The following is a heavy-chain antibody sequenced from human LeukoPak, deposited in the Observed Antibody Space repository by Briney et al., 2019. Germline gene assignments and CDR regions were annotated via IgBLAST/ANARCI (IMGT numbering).Heavy chain of an antibody. D-gene: IGHD6-19*01. J-gene: IGHJ4*02. Sequence: GGCLRLSCAASGFTFSSYAMGWVRQAPGKGLEWVSAISGSGGSTYYADSVKGRFTISRDNSKNKLYLQMNSLRAEDTAIYYCAKGPLTEVAGTTWDYWGQGTLVTVSS. CDR1: GFTFSSYA. CDR2: ISGSGGST. CDR3: AKGPLTEVAGTTWDY. V-gene: IGHV3-23*01.